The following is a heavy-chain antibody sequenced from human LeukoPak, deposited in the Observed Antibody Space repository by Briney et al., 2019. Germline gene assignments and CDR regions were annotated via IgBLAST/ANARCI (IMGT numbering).Heavy chain of an antibody. CDR3: AKEYNSGGGFDP. CDR2: ISWNSGSV. V-gene: IGHV3-9*01. D-gene: IGHD6-19*01. CDR1: GFTFDDYA. J-gene: IGHJ5*02. Sequence: PGGSLRLSCAASGFTFDDYAMHWVRQAPGKGLEWVSGISWNSGSVDYADSVKGRFTISRDNAKNSLYLQMNSLRAEDTALYYCAKEYNSGGGFDPWGQGTLVTVSS.